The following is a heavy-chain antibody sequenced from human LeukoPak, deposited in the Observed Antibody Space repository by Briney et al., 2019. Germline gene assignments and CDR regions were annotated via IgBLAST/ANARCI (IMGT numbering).Heavy chain of an antibody. CDR1: GGTFSSYA. J-gene: IGHJ4*02. V-gene: IGHV1-69*13. D-gene: IGHD1-7*01. CDR3: GGGYNWNYGVDY. Sequence: ASVKVSCKASGGTFSSYAISWVRQAPGQGLEWMGGIIPIFGTANYAQKFQGRVTITADESTSTAYMELSSLRSEDTAVYYCGGGYNWNYGVDYWGQGTLLTVSS. CDR2: IIPIFGTA.